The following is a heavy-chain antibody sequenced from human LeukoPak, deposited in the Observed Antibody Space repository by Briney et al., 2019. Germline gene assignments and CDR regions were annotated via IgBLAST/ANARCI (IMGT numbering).Heavy chain of an antibody. CDR1: GFTFSS. V-gene: IGHV3-21*01. J-gene: IGHJ4*02. D-gene: IGHD3-22*01. CDR2: ISTSSSYI. CDR3: ARSTRYYYDSSGYSSDY. Sequence: GGSLRLSCAASGFTFSSMTWVRQAPGKGLEWVSSISTSSSYIYYADSVKGRFTISRDNAKKSLYLQMNSLRAEDTAVYYCARSTRYYYDSSGYSSDYWGQGTLVTVSS.